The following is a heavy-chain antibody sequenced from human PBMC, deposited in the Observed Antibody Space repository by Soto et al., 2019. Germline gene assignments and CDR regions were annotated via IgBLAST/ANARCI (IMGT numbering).Heavy chain of an antibody. V-gene: IGHV2-5*01. CDR1: GFSPSTTGVG. D-gene: IGHD3-3*01. CDR2: IYWNDDK. Sequence: SGPTLVNPTQTLTLTCTFSGFSPSTTGVGVGWIRRPPGKALEWLALIYWNDDKRYRSSLKSRLTITKDTSKNQVVLTMTNMDPVDTATYYCAHPFAPAGFDHWGQGTLVTVSS. J-gene: IGHJ4*02. CDR3: AHPFAPAGFDH.